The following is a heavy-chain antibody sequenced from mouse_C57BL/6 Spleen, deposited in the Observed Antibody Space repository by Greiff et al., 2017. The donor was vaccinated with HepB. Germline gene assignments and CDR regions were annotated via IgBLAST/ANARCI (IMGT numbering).Heavy chain of an antibody. CDR2: IDPSDSYT. V-gene: IGHV1-69*01. CDR1: GYTFTSYW. CDR3: AFYYGNYAWFAY. Sequence: QSCKASGYTFTSYWMHWVKQRPGQGLEWIGEIDPSDSYTNYNQKFKGKSTLTVDKSSSTAYMQLSSLTSEDSAVYYCAFYYGNYAWFAYWGQGTLVTVSA. J-gene: IGHJ3*01. D-gene: IGHD2-1*01.